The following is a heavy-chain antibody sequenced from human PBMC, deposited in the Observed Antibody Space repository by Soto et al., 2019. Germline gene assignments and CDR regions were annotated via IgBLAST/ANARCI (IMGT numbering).Heavy chain of an antibody. CDR2: ISSSSSYI. V-gene: IGHV3-21*01. CDR1: GFTFSSYS. Sequence: GGSLRLSCAASGFTFSSYSMNWVRQAPGKGLEWVSSISSSSSYIYYADSVKGRFTISRDNAKNSLYLQMNSLRAEDTAVYYCARFPYCSSTSCYRGLYYYYGMDVWGQGTRSPSP. CDR3: ARFPYCSSTSCYRGLYYYYGMDV. D-gene: IGHD2-2*02. J-gene: IGHJ6*02.